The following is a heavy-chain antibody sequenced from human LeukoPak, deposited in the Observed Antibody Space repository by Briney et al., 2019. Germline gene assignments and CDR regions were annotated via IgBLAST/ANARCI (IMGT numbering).Heavy chain of an antibody. CDR3: ARRKDIAVAGFDY. Sequence: SETLSLTCTVSGGSIGTSFWSWIRQSPGKGLEWIGYIYYSGSTNYNPSLKSRVTIFLDTSKNQFSLKLSSVTAADTAVYYCARRKDIAVAGFDYWGQGTLVTVSS. V-gene: IGHV4-59*08. CDR2: IYYSGST. D-gene: IGHD6-19*01. J-gene: IGHJ4*02. CDR1: GGSIGTSF.